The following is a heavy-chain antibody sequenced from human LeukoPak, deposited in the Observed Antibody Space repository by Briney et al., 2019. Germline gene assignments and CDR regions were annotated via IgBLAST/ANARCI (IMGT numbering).Heavy chain of an antibody. CDR1: GGSISSYY. D-gene: IGHD4-11*01. V-gene: IGHV4-59*01. J-gene: IGHJ4*02. CDR3: ARDQGYSNYGIDY. Sequence: PSETLSLTCTVSGGSISSYYWSWIRQPPGKGLEWIGYIYYSGSTNYNPSLKSRVTISVDTSKNQFSLKLSSVTAADTAVYYCARDQGYSNYGIDYWGQGTLVTVSS. CDR2: IYYSGST.